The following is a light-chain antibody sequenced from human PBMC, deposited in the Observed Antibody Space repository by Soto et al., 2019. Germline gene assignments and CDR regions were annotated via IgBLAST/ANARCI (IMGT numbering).Light chain of an antibody. Sequence: EIVLTQSPGTLRLSPGERATLSCRVSQSVSRSYLDWYQQKPGKGPRLLISDASDRETGIPDRFSGSGAGTEFTRTISSPQSEEFPVAYCQQYHNWPITFGQGTKVDI. CDR3: QQYHNWPIT. CDR2: DAS. V-gene: IGKV3-20*01. J-gene: IGKJ1*01. CDR1: QSVSRSY.